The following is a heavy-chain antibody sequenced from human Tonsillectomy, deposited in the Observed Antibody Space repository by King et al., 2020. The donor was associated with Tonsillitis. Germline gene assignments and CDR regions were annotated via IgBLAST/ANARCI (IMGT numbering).Heavy chain of an antibody. J-gene: IGHJ6*02. CDR1: GFTFTSYT. Sequence: EVQLVESGGGLVKPGGSLRLSCEASGFTFTSYTMNWVRQAPGKGLEWVSSISISSSYIYYADLVKGRFTISRDNAKNSLYLQMNILRAEDTAVYYCARDVSYYVGIGYEYAMDVWGQGTTVTVSS. CDR3: ARDVSYYVGIGYEYAMDV. D-gene: IGHD3-22*01. CDR2: ISISSSYI. V-gene: IGHV3-21*01.